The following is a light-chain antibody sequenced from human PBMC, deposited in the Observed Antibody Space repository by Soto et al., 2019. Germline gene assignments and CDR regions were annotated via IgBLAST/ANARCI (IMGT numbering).Light chain of an antibody. V-gene: IGKV1-39*01. Sequence: DTQMTQSPSSLSASVGDRVTITCRASQTVRRYLNWYQQKPGKAPKLLIYAASSLQSGVPSRFSGSGSGTDFTLTISSLQPEDFATYYCQQSYSTPQTFGQGTKVDIK. CDR1: QTVRRY. CDR2: AAS. CDR3: QQSYSTPQT. J-gene: IGKJ1*01.